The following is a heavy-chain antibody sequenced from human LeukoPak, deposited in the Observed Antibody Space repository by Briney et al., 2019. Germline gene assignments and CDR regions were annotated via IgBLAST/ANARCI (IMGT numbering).Heavy chain of an antibody. CDR2: IWYDGSNK. CDR1: GLTLSSNG. J-gene: IGHJ4*02. V-gene: IGHV3-33*01. D-gene: IGHD6-13*01. CDR3: ARIAAAGTDFDY. Sequence: PGGSLSLSCAAPGLTLSSNGMTWVRQAPGKGLGWVAVIWYDGSNKYYADSVKGRFTISRDNSKNTLYLQMNGLRAEDTAVYYCARIAAAGTDFDYWGQGTLVTVSS.